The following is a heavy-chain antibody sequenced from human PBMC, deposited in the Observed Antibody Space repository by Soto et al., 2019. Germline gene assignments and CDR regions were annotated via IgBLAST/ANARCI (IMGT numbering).Heavy chain of an antibody. V-gene: IGHV3-15*01. CDR3: TTVFRPYYYGSGSYYYYYYMDV. D-gene: IGHD3-10*01. CDR2: IKIKTDGGTT. Sequence: PGGSLRLSCAASGFTFSSAWMSWVGQARGKGVEWGGRIKIKTDGGTTDYPAPVTGIFPISRDDSKNTLYLQMNSLKTEDTAVYYCTTVFRPYYYGSGSYYYYYYMDVWGKGTTVTVSS. CDR1: GFTFSSAW. J-gene: IGHJ6*03.